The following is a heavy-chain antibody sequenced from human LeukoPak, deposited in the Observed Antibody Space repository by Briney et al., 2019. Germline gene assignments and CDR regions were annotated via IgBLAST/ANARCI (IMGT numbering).Heavy chain of an antibody. V-gene: IGHV3-7*03. CDR3: ATDLRTPSA. Sequence: PGGSLRLSCAASGFTFSSYWVSWVRQAPGKGLEWVANIKQDGSEKYYVDSVKGRFTISRDNAKNSLYLQMNSLRAEDTAVYYCATDLRTPSAWGQGTLVTVSS. J-gene: IGHJ5*02. CDR1: GFTFSSYW. CDR2: IKQDGSEK. D-gene: IGHD1-14*01.